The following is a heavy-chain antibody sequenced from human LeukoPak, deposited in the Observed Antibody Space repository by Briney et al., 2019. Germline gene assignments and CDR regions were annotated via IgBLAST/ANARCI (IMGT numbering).Heavy chain of an antibody. V-gene: IGHV4-30-4*01. D-gene: IGHD3-3*01. CDR1: GGSISSGDYY. CDR3: ARAYYDFWSGPGAPDWFDP. J-gene: IGHJ5*02. Sequence: SETLSLTCTVSGGSISSGDYYWSRIRQPPGKGLEWIGYIYYSGSTYYNPSLKSRVTISVDTSKNQFSLKLSSVTAADTAVYYCARAYYDFWSGPGAPDWFDPWGQGTLVTVSS. CDR2: IYYSGST.